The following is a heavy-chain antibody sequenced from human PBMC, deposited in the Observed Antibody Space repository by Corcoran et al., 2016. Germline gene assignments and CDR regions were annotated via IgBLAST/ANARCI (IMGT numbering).Heavy chain of an antibody. J-gene: IGHJ4*02. CDR3: GRSSWNDY. V-gene: IGHV3-7*01. CDR2: IKGGENEK. CDR1: GFAFDTYW. D-gene: IGHD6-13*01. Sequence: EVQLVESGGGLVQPGGSLRLSCAASGFAFDTYWMNWVRQAPGKGLEWVANIKGGENEKYYVDSVKGRFTISRDNGKNLVYLQMNSLRAEDTAVYYRGRSSWNDYWGQGTLVTVSS.